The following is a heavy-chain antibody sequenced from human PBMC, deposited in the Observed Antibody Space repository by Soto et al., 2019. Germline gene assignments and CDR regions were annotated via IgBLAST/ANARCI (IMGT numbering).Heavy chain of an antibody. J-gene: IGHJ6*02. D-gene: IGHD1-26*01. V-gene: IGHV4-31*03. CDR2: IYYSGST. CDR1: GGSISSGGYY. Sequence: PSETLSLTCTVSGGSISSGGYYWSWIRQHPGKGLEWIGYIYYSGSTYYNPSLKSRVTISVDTSKSQFSLKLSSVTAADTAVYYCARDQMWELQGGTYYYYGMDVWGQGTTVTVSS. CDR3: ARDQMWELQGGTYYYYGMDV.